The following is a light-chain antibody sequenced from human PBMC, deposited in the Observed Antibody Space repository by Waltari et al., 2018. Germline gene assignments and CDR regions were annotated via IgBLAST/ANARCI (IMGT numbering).Light chain of an antibody. J-gene: IGLJ2*01. CDR2: EVT. V-gene: IGLV2-23*02. CDR3: HSHATSITSVI. CDR1: TSDVGNYNL. Sequence: QSALTQPASVSGSPGQSITISCTGTTSDVGNYNLVSWYHQHPGTAPNLIISEVTKRPSGVSNRFSGSKSGNTASLTISGLQADDEADYYCHSHATSITSVIFGGGTKLTVI.